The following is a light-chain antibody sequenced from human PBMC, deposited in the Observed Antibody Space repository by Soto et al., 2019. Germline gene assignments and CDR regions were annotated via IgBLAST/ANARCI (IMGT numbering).Light chain of an antibody. CDR3: SSYTSANTVV. J-gene: IGLJ2*01. Sequence: QSALTQPASVSGSPGRSITISCTGTGSDVGGYYYVSWYQRHPGKAPKLLIYEVSNRPSGVSSRFSGSKSGNTASLTISGLQTDDEGDYYCSSYTSANTVVFGGGTKLTVL. CDR2: EVS. V-gene: IGLV2-14*01. CDR1: GSDVGGYYY.